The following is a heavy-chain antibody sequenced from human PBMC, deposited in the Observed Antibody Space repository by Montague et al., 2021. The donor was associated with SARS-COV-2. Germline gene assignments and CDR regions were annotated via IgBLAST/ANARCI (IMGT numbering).Heavy chain of an antibody. D-gene: IGHD6-6*01. CDR1: GASVASGNFY. V-gene: IGHV4-61*01. J-gene: IGHJ4*02. CDR3: ARSRANVPSRPGFDY. CDR2: MYYTGHT. Sequence: SDTLSLTCTVSGASVASGNFYWSWIRQPPGKGLEWIGYMYYTGHTNYNPSLESRVTMAVDPSKNQFSLTLTSVTAADTAVYYCARSRANVPSRPGFDYWGQGALSPSPQ.